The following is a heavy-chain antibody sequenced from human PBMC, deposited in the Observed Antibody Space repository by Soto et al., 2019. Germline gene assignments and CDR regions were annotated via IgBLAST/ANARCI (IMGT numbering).Heavy chain of an antibody. J-gene: IGHJ2*01. Sequence: QVQLVESGGGVVQPGRSLRLPCAASGFTFSSYGMHWVRQAPGKGLEWVAVISYDGRNKYYVDSVKGRFTISRDNSKNTLYLQMNSLRAEDTAVYYCAKDGYMIVVTTHPAYWHFDLWGRGTLVTVSP. CDR2: ISYDGRNK. V-gene: IGHV3-30*18. CDR1: GFTFSSYG. D-gene: IGHD3-22*01. CDR3: AKDGYMIVVTTHPAYWHFDL.